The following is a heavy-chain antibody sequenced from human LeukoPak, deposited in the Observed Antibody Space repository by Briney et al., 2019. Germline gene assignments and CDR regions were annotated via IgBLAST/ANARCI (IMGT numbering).Heavy chain of an antibody. CDR3: ARGPHCSSTSCPLDY. Sequence: SETLSLTCTVSGYSISSGYYWGWIRQPPGKRLEWIGSIYHSGSTYYNPSLKSRVTISVDTSKNQFSLKLSSVTAADTAVYYCARGPHCSSTSCPLDYWGQGTLVTVSS. D-gene: IGHD2-2*01. CDR2: IYHSGST. V-gene: IGHV4-38-2*02. J-gene: IGHJ4*02. CDR1: GYSISSGYY.